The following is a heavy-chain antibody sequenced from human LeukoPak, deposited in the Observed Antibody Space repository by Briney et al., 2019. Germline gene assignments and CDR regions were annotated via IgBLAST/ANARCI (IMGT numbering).Heavy chain of an antibody. J-gene: IGHJ6*04. V-gene: IGHV3-7*03. CDR2: IKQDGSEK. CDR3: AREDIVVVEYGMDV. CDR1: GFTFSSYW. D-gene: IGHD2-15*01. Sequence: GGSLRLSGAAPGFTFSSYWMSWVRQAPGKGLEWGANIKQDGSEKYYVDAVKGRFTISRDNAKNSLYLQMNSLRAEDTAVYYCAREDIVVVEYGMDVWGKGTTDTVSS.